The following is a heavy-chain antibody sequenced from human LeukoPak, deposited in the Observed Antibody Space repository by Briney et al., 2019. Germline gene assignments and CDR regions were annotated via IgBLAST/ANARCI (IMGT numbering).Heavy chain of an antibody. CDR2: IYYSGST. Sequence: PPETLSLTCTVSGGSISSSIYYWGRIRQPPGKGLEWIGNIYYSGSTNYNPSLKSRVTISVDTPKNQFSLKLSSVTAADTAVYYCASQKDIIVVVAATLFDYWGQGTLVTVSS. V-gene: IGHV4-39*01. CDR1: GGSISSSIYY. D-gene: IGHD2-15*01. J-gene: IGHJ4*02. CDR3: ASQKDIIVVVAATLFDY.